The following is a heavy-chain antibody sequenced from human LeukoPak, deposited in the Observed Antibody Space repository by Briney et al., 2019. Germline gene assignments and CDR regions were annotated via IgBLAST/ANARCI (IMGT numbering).Heavy chain of an antibody. J-gene: IGHJ6*03. CDR2: IYYSGST. Sequence: SETLSLTCTVSGGSITSYYWSWIRQPPGKGLEWIGYIYYSGSTNYNPSLKSRVTISVDTSKNQFSLKLSPVTAADTAVYYCARWGITGIRGYYYYMDVWGKGTTVTVSS. V-gene: IGHV4-59*12. D-gene: IGHD1-20*01. CDR1: GGSITSYY. CDR3: ARWGITGIRGYYYYMDV.